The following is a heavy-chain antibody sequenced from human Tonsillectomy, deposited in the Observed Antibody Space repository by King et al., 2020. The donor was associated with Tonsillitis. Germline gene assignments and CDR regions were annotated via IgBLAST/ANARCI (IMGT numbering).Heavy chain of an antibody. CDR1: GFTFSSYW. Sequence: VQLVESGGGLVQPGGSLRLSCAASGFTFSSYWMSWVRQAPGKGLEWVANIKQDGSEKYYVDSVRGRFTISRDNAKNSLYLQMNSLRAEDTAVYYCARDTAGYSSGWYGGGLDYWGQGTLVTVSS. J-gene: IGHJ4*02. V-gene: IGHV3-7*01. CDR3: ARDTAGYSSGWYGGGLDY. CDR2: IKQDGSEK. D-gene: IGHD6-19*01.